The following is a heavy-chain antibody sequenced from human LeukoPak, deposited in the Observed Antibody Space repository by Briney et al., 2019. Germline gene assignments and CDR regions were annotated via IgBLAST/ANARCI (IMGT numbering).Heavy chain of an antibody. Sequence: GGSLRLSCAASGFTFSSCWMSWVRQAPGKGLEWVANIKQDGSEKYYVDSVKGRFTISRDNAKNSLYLQMNSLRPEDTAVYYCAKVRHGGNAHMDVWGKGTTVTVSS. CDR1: GFTFSSCW. D-gene: IGHD4-23*01. CDR3: AKVRHGGNAHMDV. CDR2: IKQDGSEK. V-gene: IGHV3-7*01. J-gene: IGHJ6*03.